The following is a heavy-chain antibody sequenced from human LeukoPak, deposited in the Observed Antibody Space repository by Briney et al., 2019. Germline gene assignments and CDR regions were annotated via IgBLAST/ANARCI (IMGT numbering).Heavy chain of an antibody. CDR1: GFTFSTYA. CDR2: ISGSGDVT. V-gene: IGHV3-23*01. D-gene: IGHD3-9*01. CDR3: AKRGILTGYYLYFFDY. Sequence: GGSLRLSCAASGFTFSTYAMSWVRQAPGKGLEWVSAISGSGDVTYYAHSVKGRFTISRDNSKNTLYLQMNSLRAEDTAVYYCAKRGILTGYYLYFFDYWGQETLVTVSS. J-gene: IGHJ4*02.